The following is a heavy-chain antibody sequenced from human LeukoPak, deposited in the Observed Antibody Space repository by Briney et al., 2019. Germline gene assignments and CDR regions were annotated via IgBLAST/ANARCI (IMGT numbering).Heavy chain of an antibody. D-gene: IGHD3-3*01. Sequence: GGSLGLSCAASGFTFSSYSMNWVRQAPGKGLEWVSSISSSSSYIYYADSVKGRFTISRDNAKNSLYLQMNSLRAEDTAVYYCARDHARSDAFDIWGQGTMVTVSS. J-gene: IGHJ3*02. CDR1: GFTFSSYS. CDR2: ISSSSSYI. V-gene: IGHV3-21*01. CDR3: ARDHARSDAFDI.